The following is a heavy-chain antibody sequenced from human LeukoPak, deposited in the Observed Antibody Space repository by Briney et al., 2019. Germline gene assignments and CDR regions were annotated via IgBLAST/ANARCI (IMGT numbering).Heavy chain of an antibody. Sequence: APVKVSCKASGGTFSSYAISWVRQAPGQGLEWMGGITPMFGTAKYAQKFQGRVTITVDESTSTAYMELSSLRSEDTAVYYCARDSPEFRSLIPHWGQGTLVTVSS. CDR2: ITPMFGTA. CDR3: ARDSPEFRSLIPH. V-gene: IGHV1-69*13. D-gene: IGHD1-14*01. CDR1: GGTFSSYA. J-gene: IGHJ1*01.